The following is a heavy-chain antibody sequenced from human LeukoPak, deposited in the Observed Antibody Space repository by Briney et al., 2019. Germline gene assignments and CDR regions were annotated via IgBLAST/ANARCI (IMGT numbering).Heavy chain of an antibody. D-gene: IGHD4-17*01. CDR3: AKGREPYGDSRFDY. Sequence: PGASLRLSCAASGFTFTNYAMSWVRQAPGKRLEWVSTISGSGSSAYYADSVKGRFTISRDNSGNTLYLQMNSLRVEDTAVYYCAKGREPYGDSRFDYWGQGTLVTVSS. CDR1: GFTFTNYA. CDR2: ISGSGSSA. V-gene: IGHV3-23*01. J-gene: IGHJ4*02.